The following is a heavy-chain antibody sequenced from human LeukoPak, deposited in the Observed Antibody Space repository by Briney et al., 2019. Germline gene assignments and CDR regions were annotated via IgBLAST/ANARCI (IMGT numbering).Heavy chain of an antibody. Sequence: KPSETLSLTCTVSGGSISSYYWSWIRQPPGKGLEWIGYIYYSGSTNYNPSLKSRVTISVDTSKNQFSLKLSSVTAADTAVYYCATGGDYYYYMDVWGKGTTVTISS. CDR2: IYYSGST. CDR1: GGSISSYY. J-gene: IGHJ6*03. V-gene: IGHV4-59*01. CDR3: ATGGDYYYYMDV.